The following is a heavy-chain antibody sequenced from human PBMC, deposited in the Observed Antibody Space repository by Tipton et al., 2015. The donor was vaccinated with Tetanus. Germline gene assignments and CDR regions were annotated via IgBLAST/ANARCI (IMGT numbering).Heavy chain of an antibody. D-gene: IGHD3-16*02. V-gene: IGHV4-39*07. CDR2: IYYSGST. J-gene: IGHJ5*02. Sequence: TLSLTCTVSGAPISSSSYYWGWIRQPPGKGLEWIGFIYYSGSTNYKPSLESRVSISVDTSKNQFSLKLKSVTAANTAVYYCAKLNSYCSLIRFTPWGQGTLDTVS. CDR1: GAPISSSSYY. CDR3: AKLNSYCSLIRFTP.